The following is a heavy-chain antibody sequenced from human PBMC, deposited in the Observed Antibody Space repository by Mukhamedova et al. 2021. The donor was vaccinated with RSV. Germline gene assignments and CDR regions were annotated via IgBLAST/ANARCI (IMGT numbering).Heavy chain of an antibody. V-gene: IGHV1-18*01. D-gene: IGHD3-22*01. J-gene: IGHJ6*02. CDR3: ALPGYYGGFYYGMDV. CDR2: ISAYNGNT. Sequence: SWVRQAPGQGLEWMGWISAYNGNTNYAQKLQGRVTMTTDTSTSTAYMELRSLRSDFTAVYYCALPGYYGGFYYGMDVWGPWTTV.